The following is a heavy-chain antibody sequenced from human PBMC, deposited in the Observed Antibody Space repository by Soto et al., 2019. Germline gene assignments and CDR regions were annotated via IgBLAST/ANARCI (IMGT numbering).Heavy chain of an antibody. CDR2: ISYDGSNK. D-gene: IGHD5-18*01. J-gene: IGHJ6*02. CDR3: AKALTGYLDNWIQLWSKPTDNYGMDV. Sequence: QVQLVESGGGVVQPGRSLRLSCAASGFTFSSYGMHWVRQAPGKGLEWVAVISYDGSNKYYADSVKGRFTISRDNSKNTLYLQMNSLRAEDTAVYYCAKALTGYLDNWIQLWSKPTDNYGMDVWGQGTTVTVSS. V-gene: IGHV3-30*18. CDR1: GFTFSSYG.